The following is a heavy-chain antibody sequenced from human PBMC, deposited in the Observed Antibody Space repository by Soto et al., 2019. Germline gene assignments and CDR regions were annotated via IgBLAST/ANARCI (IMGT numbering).Heavy chain of an antibody. V-gene: IGHV3-30*03. CDR3: ARDSLFPGYYSGIDD. CDR1: GFTFSSYG. J-gene: IGHJ4*01. CDR2: ISYDGSNK. D-gene: IGHD1-26*01. Sequence: PGGSLRLSCAASGFTFSSYGMHWVRQAPGKGLEWVAVISYDGSNKYYADSVKGRFTISRDNSKNTLYLQMNSLRAEDTAVYYCARDSLFPGYYSGIDDWGQGTMVTVSS.